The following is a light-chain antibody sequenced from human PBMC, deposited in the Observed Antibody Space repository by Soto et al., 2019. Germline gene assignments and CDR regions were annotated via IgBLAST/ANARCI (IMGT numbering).Light chain of an antibody. Sequence: DIQMTQSPSSLSASVGARVTITCRASQSISSYLNWYQQKPGKAPKLLIYAASSLQSGVPSRFSGSGSGTDFTLTSSRLQPEDFATYYCQQSYSTPTFGPGTKVEIK. CDR2: AAS. CDR1: QSISSY. V-gene: IGKV1-39*01. J-gene: IGKJ3*01. CDR3: QQSYSTPT.